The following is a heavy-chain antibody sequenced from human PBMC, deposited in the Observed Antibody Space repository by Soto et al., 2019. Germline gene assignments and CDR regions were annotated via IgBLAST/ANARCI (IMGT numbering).Heavy chain of an antibody. J-gene: IGHJ6*03. V-gene: IGHV4-34*01. Sequence: SETLSLTCAVYGGSFSGYYWSWIRQPPGKGLEWIGEINHSGSTNYNPSLKSRVTISVDTSKNQFSLKLSSVTAADTAVYYCASSLPYYDFWSGYRQHYYYMDVWGKGTTVTVSS. D-gene: IGHD3-3*01. CDR1: GGSFSGYY. CDR2: INHSGST. CDR3: ASSLPYYDFWSGYRQHYYYMDV.